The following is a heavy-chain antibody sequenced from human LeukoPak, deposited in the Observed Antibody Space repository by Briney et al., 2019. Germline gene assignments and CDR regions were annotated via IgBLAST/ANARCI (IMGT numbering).Heavy chain of an antibody. J-gene: IGHJ4*02. CDR1: GFTFSYYS. CDR2: IDSSSSYI. D-gene: IGHD4-17*01. Sequence: GGSLRLSCAASGFTFSYYSMNWVRQAPGKWLEWVSVIDSSSSYIYYADSVMGRFTISRDNAENSLYLQMNSLRDDDTAVYYCARDYGDSFDYWGQGTLLTVSS. V-gene: IGHV3-21*01. CDR3: ARDYGDSFDY.